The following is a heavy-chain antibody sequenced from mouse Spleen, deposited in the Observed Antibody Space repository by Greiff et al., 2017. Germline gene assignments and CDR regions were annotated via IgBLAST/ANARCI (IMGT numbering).Heavy chain of an antibody. CDR1: GFTFSSYA. Sequence: DVKLVESGGGLVKPGGSLKLSCAASGFTFSSYAMSWVRQTPEKRLEWVATISDGGSYTYYPDNVKGRFTISRDNAKNNLYLQMSHLKSEDTAMYYCAREGTAQATFAYWGQGTLVTVSA. CDR3: AREGTAQATFAY. V-gene: IGHV5-4*01. D-gene: IGHD3-2*02. J-gene: IGHJ3*01. CDR2: ISDGGSYT.